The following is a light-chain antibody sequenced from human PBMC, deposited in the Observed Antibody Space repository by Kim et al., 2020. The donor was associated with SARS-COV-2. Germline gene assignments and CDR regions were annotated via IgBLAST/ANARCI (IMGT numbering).Light chain of an antibody. Sequence: SSVKPTCTLTGGNSNYFIAWHQQQPGKAPRFLMKVEGSGSYNKGGGVPDRFSGSRSGADRYLIISNLQSEDEADYYCETWDSNIQVFGGGTQLTVL. J-gene: IGLJ3*02. V-gene: IGLV4-60*03. CDR2: VEGSGSY. CDR3: ETWDSNIQV. CDR1: GGNSNYF.